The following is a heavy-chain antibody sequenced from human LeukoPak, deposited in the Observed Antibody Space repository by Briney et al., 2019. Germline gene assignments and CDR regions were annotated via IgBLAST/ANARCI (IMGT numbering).Heavy chain of an antibody. V-gene: IGHV4-34*01. CDR3: ARPYYDILTDLNCWFDP. Sequence: PSETLSLTCAVYGGSFSGYYWSWIRQPPGKGLEWIGESNHSGSTNYNPSLKSRVTISVDTSKNQFSLKLSSVTAADTAVYYCARPYYDILTDLNCWFDPWGQGTLVTVSS. D-gene: IGHD3-9*01. CDR2: SNHSGST. CDR1: GGSFSGYY. J-gene: IGHJ5*02.